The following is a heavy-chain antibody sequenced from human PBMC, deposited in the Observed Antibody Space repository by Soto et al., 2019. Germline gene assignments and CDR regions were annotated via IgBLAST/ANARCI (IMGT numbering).Heavy chain of an antibody. CDR3: AREAPYKRDSSSWYGY. D-gene: IGHD6-13*01. Sequence: QVQLVQSGAEVKKPGSSVKVSCKASGGTFSSYAISWVRQAPGQGLEWMGGIIPIFGTANYAQKFQGRVTITADESTSTAYMELSSLRSEDTAVYYCAREAPYKRDSSSWYGYWGQGNLVTVSS. CDR2: IIPIFGTA. CDR1: GGTFSSYA. V-gene: IGHV1-69*01. J-gene: IGHJ4*02.